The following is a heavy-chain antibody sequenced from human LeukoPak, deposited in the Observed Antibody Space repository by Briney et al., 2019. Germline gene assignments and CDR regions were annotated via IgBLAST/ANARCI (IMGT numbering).Heavy chain of an antibody. CDR1: GFTFSDSW. Sequence: GGSLRLSCAASGFTFSDSWMSWVRQAPGKGPEWVANIKEDESEKHYVDSVKGRFTVSRDNAKSSLFLQMISLRVEDTAVYYCATYKNWVAGDVWGQGTTVSVSS. CDR2: IKEDESEK. CDR3: ATYKNWVAGDV. J-gene: IGHJ6*02. D-gene: IGHD7-27*01. V-gene: IGHV3-7*01.